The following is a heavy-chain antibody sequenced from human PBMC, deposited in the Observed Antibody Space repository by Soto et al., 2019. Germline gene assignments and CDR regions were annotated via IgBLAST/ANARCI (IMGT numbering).Heavy chain of an antibody. CDR2: VDSRGST. CDR1: GFTVSVNY. V-gene: IGHV3-53*01. Sequence: GGSLRLSCAASGFTVSVNYMNWVRQAPGKGLEWVSLVDSRGSTYYADSVKGRFTISRDNSKNTLSLQMNSLRVEDTAVYYCARDHGMFLSYYYYGMDVWGQGTTVTVSS. D-gene: IGHD3-10*02. CDR3: ARDHGMFLSYYYYGMDV. J-gene: IGHJ6*02.